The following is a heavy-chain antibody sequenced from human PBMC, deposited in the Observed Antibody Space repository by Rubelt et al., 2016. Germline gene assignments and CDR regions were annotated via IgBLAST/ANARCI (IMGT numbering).Heavy chain of an antibody. D-gene: IGHD6-25*01. J-gene: IGHJ4*02. Sequence: EVQLVESGGGLVKPGGSLRLSCSVSGFTVTSNYMSWVRQAPGKGLEWVPIIHNGGATYYADSVRRRFTIARDRSENTLYLQMNSLRAEDTAVYYCAKDGHKAAYFDYWGQGTLVTVSS. CDR1: GFTVTSNY. CDR2: IHNGGAT. CDR3: AKDGHKAAYFDY. V-gene: IGHV3-66*01.